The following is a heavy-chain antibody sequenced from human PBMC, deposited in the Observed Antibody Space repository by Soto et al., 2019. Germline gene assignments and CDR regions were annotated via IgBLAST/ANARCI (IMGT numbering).Heavy chain of an antibody. CDR1: GFTFSDDY. D-gene: IGHD3-10*01. CDR2: ISSSSTYT. J-gene: IGHJ4*02. V-gene: IGHV3-11*05. Sequence: QVQLVESGGGWVKPGGSQRLSCAVSGFTFSDDYMRWIRQAPGKGLEWVSYISSSSTYTKYADSVKGRFTISRDNAKNLLYLQMNSLSAEDTAVYYCVRGGNYYGSGSPHWGQGTLVTVSS. CDR3: VRGGNYYGSGSPH.